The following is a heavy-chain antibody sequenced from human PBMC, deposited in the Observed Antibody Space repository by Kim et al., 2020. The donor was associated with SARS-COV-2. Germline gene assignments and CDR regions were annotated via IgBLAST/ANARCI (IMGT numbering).Heavy chain of an antibody. Sequence: ASVKVSCKASGYTFTSYAMHWVRQAPGQRLEWMGWINAGNGNTKYSQKFQGRVTITRDTSASTAYMELSSLRSEDTAVYYCASDLYDYVWGSYRLGAFDIWGQGTMVTVSS. CDR2: INAGNGNT. CDR3: ASDLYDYVWGSYRLGAFDI. CDR1: GYTFTSYA. D-gene: IGHD3-16*02. V-gene: IGHV1-3*01. J-gene: IGHJ3*02.